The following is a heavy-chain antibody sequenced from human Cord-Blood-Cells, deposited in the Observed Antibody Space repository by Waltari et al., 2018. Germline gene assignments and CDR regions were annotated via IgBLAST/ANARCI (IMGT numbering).Heavy chain of an antibody. Sequence: QVQLVQSGAEVKKPGASVKVSCKASGYTFTSYYMHWVRQAPGQGLEWMGIIRPIGGSTSYAQKFQCRVTMTRDTSTSTVYMELSSLRSEDTAVYYCARDRGPNDAFDIWGQGTMVTVSS. D-gene: IGHD3-10*01. J-gene: IGHJ3*02. V-gene: IGHV1-46*01. CDR2: IRPIGGST. CDR1: GYTFTSYY. CDR3: ARDRGPNDAFDI.